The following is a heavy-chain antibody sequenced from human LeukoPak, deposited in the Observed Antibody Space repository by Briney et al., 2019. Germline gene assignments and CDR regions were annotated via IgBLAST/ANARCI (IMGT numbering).Heavy chain of an antibody. CDR1: GFTVSSNY. Sequence: GSLRLSCAASGFTVSSNYMSWVRQAPGKGLEWIGSIYYSGSTYYNPSLKSRVTISVDTSKNQFSLKLSSVTAADTAVYYCASGMDVWGQGTTVTVS. V-gene: IGHV4-59*05. CDR3: ASGMDV. CDR2: IYYSGST. J-gene: IGHJ6*02.